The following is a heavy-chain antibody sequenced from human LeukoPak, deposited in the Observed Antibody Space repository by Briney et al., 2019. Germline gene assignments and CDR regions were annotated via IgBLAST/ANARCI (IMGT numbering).Heavy chain of an antibody. CDR2: IIPIFGTG. CDR3: ECSLIVVVPAARGLGD. D-gene: IGHD2-2*01. J-gene: IGHJ4*02. CDR1: GGTFGSYA. Sequence: SVKVSCKASGGTFGSYAISWVRQAPGQGLEWMGGIIPIFGTGNSAQKFQGSVTITADESTSTAYMELSSLRSEDEATDYCECSLIVVVPAARGLGDGGQGTLVTVSS. V-gene: IGHV1-69*01.